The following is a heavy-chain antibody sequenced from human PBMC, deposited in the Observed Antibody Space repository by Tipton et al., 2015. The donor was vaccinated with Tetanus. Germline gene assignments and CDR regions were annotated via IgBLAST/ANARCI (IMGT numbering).Heavy chain of an antibody. Sequence: TLSLTCSVSGASISSGGYFWNWIRHHPGKGLEWIGYVYYSGSTHYNPSLKSRVTISVDTSRNQSFLNLSSVTAADTAVYYCARDQGGGRVARLNWFDPWGQGTLVTVSS. D-gene: IGHD3-16*01. J-gene: IGHJ5*02. CDR3: ARDQGGGRVARLNWFDP. CDR1: GASISSGGYF. CDR2: VYYSGST. V-gene: IGHV4-31*03.